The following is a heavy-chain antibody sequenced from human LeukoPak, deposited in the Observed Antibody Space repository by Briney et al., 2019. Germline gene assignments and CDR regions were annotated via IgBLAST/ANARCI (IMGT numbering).Heavy chain of an antibody. V-gene: IGHV4-59*01. D-gene: IGHD4-17*01. CDR2: VYYSGST. Sequence: SETLSLTCTISGGSISSYYWSWVRQPPGKGLEWIGYVYYSGSTNYNPSLKSRVTISLDTSKNQFSLKLTSVTAADTAVYYCARGGTVTNFGYWGQGTLVTVSS. CDR3: ARGGTVTNFGY. J-gene: IGHJ4*02. CDR1: GGSISSYY.